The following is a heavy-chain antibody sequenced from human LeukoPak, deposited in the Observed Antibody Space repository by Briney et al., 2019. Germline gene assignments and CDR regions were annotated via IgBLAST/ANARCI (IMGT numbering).Heavy chain of an antibody. CDR3: AKDDYYGSGTYPFDC. J-gene: IGHJ4*02. Sequence: PGGSLRLSCAASGFTFSSYAMHWVRQAPGKGLEWVAVISYDGSNKYYADSVKGRFTISRDNSKSTLYLQMNSLRAEDTAVYYCAKDDYYGSGTYPFDCWGQGTLVTVSS. V-gene: IGHV3-30-3*01. CDR2: ISYDGSNK. CDR1: GFTFSSYA. D-gene: IGHD3-10*01.